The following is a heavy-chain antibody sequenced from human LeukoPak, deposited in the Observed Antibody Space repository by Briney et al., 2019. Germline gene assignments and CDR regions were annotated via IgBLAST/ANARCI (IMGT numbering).Heavy chain of an antibody. CDR3: ARISSITIFGVVIQEYFDY. J-gene: IGHJ4*02. V-gene: IGHV4-38-2*02. CDR2: FYHGGST. D-gene: IGHD3-3*01. Sequence: PSETLSLTCTVSGYSISTGYYWDWIRQPPGRGLEWIGTFYHGGSTYYNPSLKSRVTISVDKSKNQFSLKLSSVTAADTAVYYCARISSITIFGVVIQEYFDYWGQGTLVTVSS. CDR1: GYSISTGYY.